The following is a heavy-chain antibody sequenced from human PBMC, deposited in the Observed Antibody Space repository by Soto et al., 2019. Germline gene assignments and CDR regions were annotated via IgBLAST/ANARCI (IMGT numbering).Heavy chain of an antibody. CDR2: IRGSGDVT. J-gene: IGHJ6*03. Sequence: EVQLLESGGGLVQPGGSLRLSCFASGFTFDNYAMSWVRQAPGKGLEWVSTIRGSGDVTYSADSVKGRFTVSRDNAKNTLYLQMTGVRAEDTAVYYCVKGAASTYYYYMDVWGKGTTVTVSS. CDR1: GFTFDNYA. D-gene: IGHD6-25*01. V-gene: IGHV3-23*01. CDR3: VKGAASTYYYYMDV.